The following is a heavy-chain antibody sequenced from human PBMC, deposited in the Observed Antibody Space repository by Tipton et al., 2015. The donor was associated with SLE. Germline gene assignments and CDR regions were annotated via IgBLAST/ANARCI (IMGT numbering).Heavy chain of an antibody. CDR1: GFTVSSNY. D-gene: IGHD3-10*01. CDR2: IYNGGST. Sequence: SLRLSCAASGFTVSSNYMSWVRQAPGKGLEWVSVIYNGGSTHYADSVKGRFTISRDNSKNTLYLQMNSLRAEDTAVYYCARGKGVVRGVMGYFDSWGQGTLVTVSS. J-gene: IGHJ4*02. V-gene: IGHV3-53*01. CDR3: ARGKGVVRGVMGYFDS.